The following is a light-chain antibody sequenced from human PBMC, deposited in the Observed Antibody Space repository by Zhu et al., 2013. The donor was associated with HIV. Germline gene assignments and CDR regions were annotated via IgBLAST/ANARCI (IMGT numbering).Light chain of an antibody. Sequence: QSALTQPASVSGSPGQAITISCTGTSNNVGASNYVSWYQQHPGKVPKLILYEVSNRPSGVSNRLSGSKSGNTASLTISGLQAEDEADYYCSSYTSSTTVVFGGGTKLTVL. CDR3: SSYTSSTTVV. CDR1: SNNVGASNY. J-gene: IGLJ2*01. CDR2: EVS. V-gene: IGLV2-14*01.